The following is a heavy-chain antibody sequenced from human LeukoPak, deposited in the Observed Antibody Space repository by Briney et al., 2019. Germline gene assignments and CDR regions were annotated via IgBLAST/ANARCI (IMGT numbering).Heavy chain of an antibody. CDR2: INPNSGGT. V-gene: IGHV1-2*02. D-gene: IGHD3-22*01. CDR1: GYTFTGYY. Sequence: GASVKVSCKASGYTFTGYYMHWVRQAPGQGLEWMGWINPNSGGTNYAQKFQGRVTTTRDTSISTAYMELSRLRSDDTAVYYCASLYYYDSSGVIDAFDIWGQGTMVTVSS. J-gene: IGHJ3*02. CDR3: ASLYYYDSSGVIDAFDI.